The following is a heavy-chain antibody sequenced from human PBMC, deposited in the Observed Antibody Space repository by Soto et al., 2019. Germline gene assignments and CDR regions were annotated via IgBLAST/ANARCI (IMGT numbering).Heavy chain of an antibody. CDR2: ISYDGSNK. Sequence: QVQLVESGGGVVQPGRSLRLSCAASGFTFSSYAMHWVRQAPGKGLEWVAVISYDGSNKYYADSVKGRFTISRDNSKNTLYLQMNSLRAEDTAVYYCATPRGGYSYGPLDYWGQGTLVTGSS. CDR3: ATPRGGYSYGPLDY. CDR1: GFTFSSYA. J-gene: IGHJ4*02. V-gene: IGHV3-30-3*01. D-gene: IGHD5-18*01.